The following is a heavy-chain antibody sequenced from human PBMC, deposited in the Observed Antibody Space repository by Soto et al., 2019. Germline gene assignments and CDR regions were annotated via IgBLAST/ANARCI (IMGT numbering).Heavy chain of an antibody. CDR3: VRDKGGTSTS. Sequence: PSETLSLTCTVSGASINISAWWSWFRQAPGRGLEWIGDIYRGGNTNYNPSLKSRLIVSIDKSKNQFSLNLNSVTAADTAIYYWVRDKGGTSTSWGQGALVTVSS. CDR1: GASINISAW. J-gene: IGHJ5*02. V-gene: IGHV4-4*02. CDR2: IYRGGNT. D-gene: IGHD1-7*01.